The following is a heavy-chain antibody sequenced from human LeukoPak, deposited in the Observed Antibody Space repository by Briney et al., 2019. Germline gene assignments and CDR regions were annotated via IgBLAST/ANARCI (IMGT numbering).Heavy chain of an antibody. Sequence: GGSLKLSCAASGFTFNYAWMSWVRQVPGKGLEWVGQTVSEIDGGTTDYATSVKGRFTIPRDDSKSTLYLQMNSLKIEDTAVYYCTTDEDWNYARKDVWGQGATVIVSS. V-gene: IGHV3-15*04. J-gene: IGHJ6*02. CDR2: TVSEIDGGTT. D-gene: IGHD1-7*01. CDR1: GFTFNYAW. CDR3: TTDEDWNYARKDV.